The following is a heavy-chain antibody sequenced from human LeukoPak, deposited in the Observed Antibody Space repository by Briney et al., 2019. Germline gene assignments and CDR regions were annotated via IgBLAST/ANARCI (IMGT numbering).Heavy chain of an antibody. J-gene: IGHJ4*02. CDR2: ISAYNGNT. CDR3: ARVGNVWREQQLPFFDY. D-gene: IGHD6-13*01. V-gene: IGHV1-18*01. Sequence: GASVKVSCKASGYTFTSYGISWVRQAPGQGLEWMGWISAYNGNTNYAQKLQGRVTMTTDTSTSTAYMELRSLRSDDTAVYYCARVGNVWREQQLPFFDYWGQGTLVTVSS. CDR1: GYTFTSYG.